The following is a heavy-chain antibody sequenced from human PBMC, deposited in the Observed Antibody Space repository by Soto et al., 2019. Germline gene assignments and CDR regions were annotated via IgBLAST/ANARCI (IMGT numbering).Heavy chain of an antibody. CDR1: GFTFSSYT. V-gene: IGHV3-30-3*01. CDR3: ARDLDLSAYFDY. J-gene: IGHJ4*02. Sequence: VHVVASGGGVVNPGRSLRLSCAASGFTFSSYTIHWVRQAPGKGLEWVAVISDDGSNKYYADSVKVRFTLSRDNSKYTLHLQMNSLTAEDPALYYCARDLDLSAYFDYWGQGTLVTVSS. CDR2: ISDDGSNK.